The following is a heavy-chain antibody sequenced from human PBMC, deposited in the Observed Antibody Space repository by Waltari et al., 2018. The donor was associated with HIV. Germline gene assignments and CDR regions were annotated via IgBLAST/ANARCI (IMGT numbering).Heavy chain of an antibody. D-gene: IGHD4-17*01. Sequence: EVQLVESGGGLVQPGGSLRLSCAASGVRFKTHWMTWVRLAPGKGLEWVSNIKDDGSDKFYVDSVKGRFTISRDNAKNSLYLQMNSLRVEDTAIYYCAREGSTVASFHHWGQGTLVTVSS. CDR1: GVRFKTHW. CDR3: AREGSTVASFHH. V-gene: IGHV3-7*01. J-gene: IGHJ1*01. CDR2: IKDDGSDK.